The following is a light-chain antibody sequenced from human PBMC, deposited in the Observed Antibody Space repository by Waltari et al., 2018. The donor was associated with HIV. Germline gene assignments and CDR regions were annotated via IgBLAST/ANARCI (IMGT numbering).Light chain of an antibody. CDR2: EDS. CDR3: RAWDSSTVV. Sequence: SYELTQPPSVSVSPGQTASITCSGDKLGDKYACWYQQKPGQSPVLLIYEDSRRPSGIPERFSGSKSGNTATLTISGTQAIDEADYYCRAWDSSTVVFGGGTKLTVL. J-gene: IGLJ2*01. V-gene: IGLV3-1*01. CDR1: KLGDKY.